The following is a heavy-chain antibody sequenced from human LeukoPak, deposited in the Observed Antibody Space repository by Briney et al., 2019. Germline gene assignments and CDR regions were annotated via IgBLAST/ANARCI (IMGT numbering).Heavy chain of an antibody. J-gene: IGHJ4*02. CDR2: ISGSGGST. CDR1: GFTFSSYA. V-gene: IGHV3-23*01. CDR3: AKTLGYCSTSCYTGPPFDY. D-gene: IGHD2-2*02. Sequence: GGSLRLSCAASGFTFSSYAMSWVRQAPGKGLEWVSAISGSGGSTYYADSVKGRFTISRDNSKNTLYLQMNSLRAEDTAVYYCAKTLGYCSTSCYTGPPFDYWGQGTLVTVSS.